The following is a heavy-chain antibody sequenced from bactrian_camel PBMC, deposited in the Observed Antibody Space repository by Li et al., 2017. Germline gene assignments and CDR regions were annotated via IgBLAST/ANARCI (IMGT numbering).Heavy chain of an antibody. D-gene: IGHD6*01. CDR1: GYTYASYC. CDR2: IDSDGNT. CDR3: ADGTWYRASGCFAADFNS. Sequence: QLVESGGDLVQRGGSLRLSCVASGYTYASYCMGWFRQAPGKEREGVAAIDSDGNTSYADSVKGRFTISKDNAKNTLYLQMDSLKVEDTAMYFCADGTWYRASGCFAADFNSWGQGTQVTVS. J-gene: IGHJ6*01. V-gene: IGHV3S1*01.